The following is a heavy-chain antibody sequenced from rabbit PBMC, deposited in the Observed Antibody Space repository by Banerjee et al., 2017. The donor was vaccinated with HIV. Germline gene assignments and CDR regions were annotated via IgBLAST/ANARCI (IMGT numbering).Heavy chain of an antibody. J-gene: IGHJ4*01. V-gene: IGHV1S43*01. D-gene: IGHD4-1*01. CDR3: ARAGAGGWGWDSFSL. CDR1: GFSFSSSYC. CDR2: IYTGSGKT. Sequence: QEQLEESGGGLVQPEGSLTLTCTASGFSFSSSYCMCWVRQAPGKGLELIACIYTGSGKTWYASWVNGRFTISRSTSLSTVDLKMTSLTAADTATYFCARAGAGGWGWDSFSLWGPGT.